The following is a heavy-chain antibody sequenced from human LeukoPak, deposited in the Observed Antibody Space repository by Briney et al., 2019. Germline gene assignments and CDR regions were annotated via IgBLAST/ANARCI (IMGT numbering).Heavy chain of an antibody. CDR1: GFTFSSYA. CDR2: ISYDGSNK. D-gene: IGHD5-12*01. Sequence: GGSLRLSCAASGFTFSSYAMHWVRQAPGKGLEWVAVISYDGSNKYYADSVKGRFTISRDNSKNTLYLQMNSLRAEDTAVYYCARWLRQEYYFDYWGQGPLVTVSS. V-gene: IGHV3-30*01. J-gene: IGHJ4*02. CDR3: ARWLRQEYYFDY.